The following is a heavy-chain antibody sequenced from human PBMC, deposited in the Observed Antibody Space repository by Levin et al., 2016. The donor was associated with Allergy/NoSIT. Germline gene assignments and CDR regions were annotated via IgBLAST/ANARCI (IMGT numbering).Heavy chain of an antibody. CDR1: GFTFDDYG. D-gene: IGHD3-22*01. Sequence: GESLKISCAASGFTFDDYGMTWVRQAPGKGLEWVSSINWNGGRTGYADSVKGRFTISRDNAKNSLYLQMNSLRAEDTASYYCARGTEGLGYYYDYSDNFDYWGQGTLVTVSS. J-gene: IGHJ4*02. V-gene: IGHV3-20*04. CDR2: INWNGGRT. CDR3: ARGTEGLGYYYDYSDNFDY.